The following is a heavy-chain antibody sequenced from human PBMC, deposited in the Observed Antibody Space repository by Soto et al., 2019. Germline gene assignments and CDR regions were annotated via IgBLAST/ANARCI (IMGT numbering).Heavy chain of an antibody. V-gene: IGHV2-5*02. CDR3: AHNLYNNYLDY. D-gene: IGHD1-1*01. Sequence: QITLKESGPTLVKPTQTLTLTCTFSGFSLSTSGVGVGWIRQPPGKALEWLAVIYWDDDERYSPSLRSRLTINNATSRNQVVLTMTNTDPVDSVTYFCAHNLYNNYLDYWGQGTLVTVSS. J-gene: IGHJ4*02. CDR1: GFSLSTSGVG. CDR2: IYWDDDE.